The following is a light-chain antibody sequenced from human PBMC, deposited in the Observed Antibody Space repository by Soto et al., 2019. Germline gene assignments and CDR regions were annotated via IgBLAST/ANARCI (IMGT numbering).Light chain of an antibody. CDR3: QQYNDYPWT. V-gene: IGKV1-5*01. J-gene: IGKJ1*01. Sequence: DIQMTQSPSTLSASVGDRVTITCRASQSISNWLAWYQQKPGKAPNLLIYDVSSLESRVQSRFSGRGSGTEFSLTISILQPDDFATYYCQQYNDYPWTFGQGTKVEIK. CDR2: DVS. CDR1: QSISNW.